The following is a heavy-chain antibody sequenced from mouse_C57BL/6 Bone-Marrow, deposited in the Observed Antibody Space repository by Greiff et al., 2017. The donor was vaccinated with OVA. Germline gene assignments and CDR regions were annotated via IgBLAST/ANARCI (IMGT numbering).Heavy chain of an antibody. CDR3: ATSACLIYYDYDRIFDY. CDR2: ISYDGSN. D-gene: IGHD2-4*01. CDR1: GYSITSGYY. Sequence: EVQLQESGPGLVKPSQSLSLTCSVTGYSITSGYYWNWIRQFPGNKLEWMGYISYDGSNNYNPSLKNRISITRDTSKNQFFLKLNSVTTEDTATYYCATSACLIYYDYDRIFDYWGQGTTLTVSS. J-gene: IGHJ2*01. V-gene: IGHV3-6*01.